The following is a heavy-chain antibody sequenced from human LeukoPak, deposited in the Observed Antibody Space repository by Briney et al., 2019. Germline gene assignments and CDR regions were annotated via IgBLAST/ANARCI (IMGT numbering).Heavy chain of an antibody. CDR1: GFTFTTYW. V-gene: IGHV3-74*01. Sequence: GGSLRLSCAASGFTFTTYWMHWVRQAPGKGLVWVSHINSDGSITSYADSVKGRFTISRDNSKNTLYLQMNSLRAEDTAVYYCATTYYYEKRDAFDIWGQGTMVTVSS. CDR2: INSDGSIT. CDR3: ATTYYYEKRDAFDI. D-gene: IGHD3-22*01. J-gene: IGHJ3*02.